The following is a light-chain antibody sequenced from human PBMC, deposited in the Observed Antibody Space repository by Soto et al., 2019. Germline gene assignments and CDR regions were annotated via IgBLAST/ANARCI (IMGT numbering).Light chain of an antibody. CDR2: GAS. CDR1: QSVSSSY. V-gene: IGKV3-20*01. J-gene: IGKJ5*01. Sequence: QDTLPLSPGERATLSRRASQSVSSSYLEWYQQTPGQAPRXXIYGASSRATGIPEGFIRRGAGTVCTRTISRLEPEEGRVDICLLYGSSTITFCHGTRPEIK. CDR3: LLYGSSTIT.